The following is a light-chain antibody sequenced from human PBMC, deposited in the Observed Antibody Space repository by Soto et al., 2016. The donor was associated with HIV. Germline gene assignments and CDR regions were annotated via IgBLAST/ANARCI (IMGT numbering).Light chain of an antibody. Sequence: SYELTQPPSVSVAPGKPAQITCGGNNIGTKTVHWYQQRPGQAPVLVVYDDSDRPPGIPERFSGSNSENTATLTISRVEAGDEADYYCQVWDSTNDHMIFGGGTRLTVL. CDR1: NIGTKT. J-gene: IGLJ2*01. CDR3: QVWDSTNDHMI. CDR2: DDS. V-gene: IGLV3-21*03.